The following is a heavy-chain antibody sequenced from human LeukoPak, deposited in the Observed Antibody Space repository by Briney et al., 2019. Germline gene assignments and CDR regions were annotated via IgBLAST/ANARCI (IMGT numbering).Heavy chain of an antibody. CDR2: ISGSDSST. D-gene: IGHD3-22*01. V-gene: IGHV3-23*01. J-gene: IGHJ5*02. Sequence: QTGGSLRLSCAPSGFTLTTYAMTWVRQAPGRGLEWVSAISGSDSSTYYADSVKGRFTISRDNSKNTLYLQMNSLRAEDTAVYYCVTGGHYSSSWGQGSLVTVSS. CDR3: VTGGHYSSS. CDR1: GFTLTTYA.